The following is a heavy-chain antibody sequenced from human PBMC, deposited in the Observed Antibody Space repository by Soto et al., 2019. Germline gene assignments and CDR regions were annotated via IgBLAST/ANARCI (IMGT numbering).Heavy chain of an antibody. CDR2: ITADGGT. CDR3: APHVSCSGGSCQYDAFAI. J-gene: IGHJ3*02. V-gene: IGHV3-23*01. CDR1: EFTVSGHA. D-gene: IGHD2-15*01. Sequence: EVQVLESGGGLVQPGGSLRLSCEGSEFTVSGHAMTWIRQAPGKGPEWVSTITADGGTYYADSVKGRFAMSRDTSGKTLYLQMNSLGAEDTAAYYCAPHVSCSGGSCQYDAFAIRGQGTMVTVSS.